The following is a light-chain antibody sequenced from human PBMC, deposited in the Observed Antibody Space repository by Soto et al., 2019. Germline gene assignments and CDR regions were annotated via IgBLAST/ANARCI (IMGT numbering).Light chain of an antibody. V-gene: IGLV7-46*01. CDR1: PGGVSGGHF. CDR3: LLSYSGAAV. J-gene: IGLJ2*01. CDR2: ETT. Sequence: QAVVSQEPSLTVSPGGTVTLTCGSSPGGVSGGHFPSWFQQKPGQAPRTLIYETTKKHSWTPARFSGSLLGDKAALTLSGAQPEDEAEYYCLLSYSGAAVFGGGTKLTVL.